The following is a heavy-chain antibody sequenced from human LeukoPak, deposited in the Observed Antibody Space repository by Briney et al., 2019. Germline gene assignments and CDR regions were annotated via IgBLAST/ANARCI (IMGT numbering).Heavy chain of an antibody. Sequence: GGSLRLSCAASGFTVSSNYMSWVRQAPGKGLEWVSVIYSGGSTYYADSVKGRFTISRDNSKNTLYLQMNSLRAEDTAVYYCARSKGIAAAGDYFDCWGQGTLVTVSS. CDR1: GFTVSSNY. V-gene: IGHV3-53*01. D-gene: IGHD6-13*01. J-gene: IGHJ4*02. CDR2: IYSGGST. CDR3: ARSKGIAAAGDYFDC.